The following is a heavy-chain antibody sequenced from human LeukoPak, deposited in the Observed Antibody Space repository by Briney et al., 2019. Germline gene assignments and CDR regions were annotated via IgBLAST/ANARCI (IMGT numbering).Heavy chain of an antibody. J-gene: IGHJ4*02. V-gene: IGHV3-7*01. D-gene: IGHD6-13*01. Sequence: GGSLRLSCVGSGFTFGETWMSWVRQAPGKGLEWVANIKQDGRAKHYVDSVKGRFTISRDNAKNTLYLQMNSLRAEDTAVYYCTREVQAAGKTLDYWGQGTLITVSS. CDR3: TREVQAAGKTLDY. CDR2: IKQDGRAK. CDR1: GFTFGETW.